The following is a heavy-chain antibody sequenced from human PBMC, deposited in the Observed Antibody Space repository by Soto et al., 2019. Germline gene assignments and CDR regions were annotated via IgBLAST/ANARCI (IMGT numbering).Heavy chain of an antibody. D-gene: IGHD3-16*01. CDR2: ISYDGSNK. Sequence: QVQLVESGGGVVQPGRSLRLSCAASGFTFSGYALHWVRLAPGKGLEWLALISYDGSNKYYADSVKGRFTISRDSSKNTMYLQMDSLRVDDTAVFYCARGSGGYPYYGVDVWGQGTTVTVSS. CDR3: ARGSGGYPYYGVDV. J-gene: IGHJ6*02. V-gene: IGHV3-30*14. CDR1: GFTFSGYA.